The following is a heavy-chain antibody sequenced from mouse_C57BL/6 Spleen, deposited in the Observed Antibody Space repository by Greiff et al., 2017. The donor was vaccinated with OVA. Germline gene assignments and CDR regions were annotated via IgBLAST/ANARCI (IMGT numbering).Heavy chain of an antibody. Sequence: DVQLQESGPELVKPGASVKISCKASGYSFTGYYMNWVKQSPEKSLEWIGEINPSTGGTTYNQKFKAKATLTVDKSSSTAYMQLKSLTSEDSAVYYCAREEGAWFAYWGQGTLVTVSA. CDR1: GYSFTGYY. CDR3: AREEGAWFAY. V-gene: IGHV1-42*01. CDR2: INPSTGGT. J-gene: IGHJ3*01.